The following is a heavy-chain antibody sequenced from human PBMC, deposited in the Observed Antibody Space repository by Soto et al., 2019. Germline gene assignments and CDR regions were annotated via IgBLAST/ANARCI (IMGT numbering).Heavy chain of an antibody. CDR1: GFTFSPYA. J-gene: IGHJ4*02. CDR2: ISYDGNNK. V-gene: IGHV3-30*09. CDR3: ARARLDTPALDY. D-gene: IGHD2-2*01. Sequence: QVQLVESGGGVVHPGRSLRLYCAASGFTFSPYAMHWVRQDPGKGREWAAVISYDGNNKNYADSVKGRLAISRDNSRNTLYLQINSLRAEDTAVYYCARARLDTPALDYWGQGTLVTVSS.